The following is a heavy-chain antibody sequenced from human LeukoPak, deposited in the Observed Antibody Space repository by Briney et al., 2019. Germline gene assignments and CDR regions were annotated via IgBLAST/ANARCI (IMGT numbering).Heavy chain of an antibody. D-gene: IGHD3-10*01. CDR2: INGGGGST. Sequence: GGSLRLSCAASGFTFSSYAMSWVRQAPGKGLEWVSSINGGGGSTYYADSVKGRFTISRDNSNNTLYLQMNSLRAEDTAVYYCAKGTGYYGSEGFDYWGQGTLVTVSS. J-gene: IGHJ4*02. CDR1: GFTFSSYA. V-gene: IGHV3-23*01. CDR3: AKGTGYYGSEGFDY.